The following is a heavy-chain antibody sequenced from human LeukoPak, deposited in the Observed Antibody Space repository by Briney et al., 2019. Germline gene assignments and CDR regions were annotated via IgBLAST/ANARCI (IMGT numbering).Heavy chain of an antibody. CDR1: GFTFSNYG. D-gene: IGHD6-13*01. CDR2: ICYDGSNK. Sequence: GGSLRLSCAASGFTFSNYGMHWVRQAPAKGLEWVPGICYDGSNKDYADSVKGRFTISRDDSKNTLFLQMNSLRAEDTAVYYCAGESAYSSSWIIGLDNWGQGTLVTVSS. CDR3: AGESAYSSSWIIGLDN. J-gene: IGHJ4*02. V-gene: IGHV3-33*01.